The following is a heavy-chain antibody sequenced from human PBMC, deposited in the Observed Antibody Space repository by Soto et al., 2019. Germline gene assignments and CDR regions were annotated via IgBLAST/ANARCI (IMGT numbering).Heavy chain of an antibody. CDR1: GFDFSYYA. D-gene: IGHD6-19*01. J-gene: IGHJ4*02. Sequence: GGSLRLSCAASGFDFSYYAMGWVRQAPGKGLEWVSCISDSGRPTYYADSVKGRFTMSRDNSKKTLYLLMNSLRAEDTARYYCAKDARRSSGWYYFDYWGQGSLVTVSS. CDR3: AKDARRSSGWYYFDY. CDR2: ISDSGRPT. V-gene: IGHV3-23*01.